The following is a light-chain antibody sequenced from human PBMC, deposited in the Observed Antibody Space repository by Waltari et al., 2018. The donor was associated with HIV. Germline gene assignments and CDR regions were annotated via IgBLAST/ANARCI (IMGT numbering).Light chain of an antibody. Sequence: QSALTQPRSVSGSPGQSVTISCTGTSRYVNNYNYVSWYQHHPGEAPKLVLIGVNKRPSGGPDRCSGSNSGNTASLTISGLQAEDEGHYYCCSYAGSNIHWVFGGGTKLTVL. V-gene: IGLV2-11*01. CDR1: SRYVNNYNY. CDR3: CSYAGSNIHWV. CDR2: GVN. J-gene: IGLJ3*02.